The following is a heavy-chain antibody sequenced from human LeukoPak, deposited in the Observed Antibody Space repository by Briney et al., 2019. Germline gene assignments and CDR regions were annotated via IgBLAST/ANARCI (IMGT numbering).Heavy chain of an antibody. Sequence: GSLRLSCAASGFTFSSYGMHWGRQAAGKGVEWVAVISYDGSNKYYEDSVKSRFTISRDNSKNTLYLQMNSLRAEDTAVYYCAKPHTTTGDYWGQGTLVTVSS. V-gene: IGHV3-30*18. CDR3: AKPHTTTGDY. D-gene: IGHD1-14*01. CDR2: ISYDGSNK. CDR1: GFTFSSYG. J-gene: IGHJ4*02.